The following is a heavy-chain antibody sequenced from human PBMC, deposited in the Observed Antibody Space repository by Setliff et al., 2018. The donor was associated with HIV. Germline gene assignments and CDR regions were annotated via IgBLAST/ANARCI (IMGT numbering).Heavy chain of an antibody. CDR2: INYSGST. CDR3: ARRGVMITFGGVYFDY. D-gene: IGHD3-16*01. Sequence: PSETLSLTCAVYGGSFSGYYWNWIRQPPGKGLEWIGEINYSGSTNYNPSLKSRVTVSADTSKNQFSLKLRSVTAADTAVCYCARRGVMITFGGVYFDYWGQGTLVTVS. V-gene: IGHV4-34*01. J-gene: IGHJ4*02. CDR1: GGSFSGYY.